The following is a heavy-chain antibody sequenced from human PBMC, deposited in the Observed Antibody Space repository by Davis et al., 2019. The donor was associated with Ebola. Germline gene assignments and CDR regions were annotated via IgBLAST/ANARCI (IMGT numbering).Heavy chain of an antibody. CDR1: GYTFTGYY. CDR3: ARDRPAAIRSVNWFDP. CDR2: INPNSGGT. Sequence: ASVKVSCKASGYTFTGYYMHWVRQAPGQGLEWMGWINPNSGGTNYAQKFQGRVTMTRDTSIRTAYMELSRLRSDDTAVYYCARDRPAAIRSVNWFDPWGQGTLVTVSS. J-gene: IGHJ5*02. V-gene: IGHV1-2*02. D-gene: IGHD2-2*02.